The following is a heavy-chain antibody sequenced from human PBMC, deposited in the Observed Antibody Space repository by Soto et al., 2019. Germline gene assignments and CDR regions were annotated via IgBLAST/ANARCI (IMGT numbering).Heavy chain of an antibody. CDR1: GGSISSYY. D-gene: IGHD5-18*01. CDR2: VYYTGST. J-gene: IGHJ4*02. Sequence: SETLSLTCTVSGGSISSYYWNWIRQTPGKGLEWIGYVYYTGSTNYNPSLKSRVTISADTSKNQVSLKLTSVTAADTAVYYCARDHPHSYGIYYFDYWGQGTLVTVSS. V-gene: IGHV4-59*01. CDR3: ARDHPHSYGIYYFDY.